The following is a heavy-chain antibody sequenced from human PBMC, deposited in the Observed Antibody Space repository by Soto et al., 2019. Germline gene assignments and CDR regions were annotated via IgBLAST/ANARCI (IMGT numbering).Heavy chain of an antibody. V-gene: IGHV4-39*01. J-gene: IGHJ6*02. CDR1: GGSISSSSY. Sequence: QLQLQESGPGLVKPSETLSLTCTVSGGSISSSSYWGWIRQPPGKGVEWIGSIYSSGSTYYNPSLKSRVTISADTSKNQFSLKLSSVTAADTAVYYCRRSSRYSTDVWGQGTTVTVSS. CDR3: RRSSRYSTDV. CDR2: IYSSGST. D-gene: IGHD6-13*01.